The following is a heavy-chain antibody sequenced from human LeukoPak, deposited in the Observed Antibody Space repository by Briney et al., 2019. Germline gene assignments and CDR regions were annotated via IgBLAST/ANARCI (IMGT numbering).Heavy chain of an antibody. CDR1: GYSFTSYW. J-gene: IGHJ3*02. D-gene: IGHD6-13*01. CDR2: IYPGDSDT. CDR3: ARLSEGMDGIAAAGTICGTGLRCAFDI. V-gene: IGHV5-51*01. Sequence: GESLKISCKDSGYSFTSYWIGWVRQMPGKGLEWMGIIYPGDSDTRYSPSFQGQVTISADKSISTAYLQWSSLKASDTAMYYCARLSEGMDGIAAAGTICGTGLRCAFDIWGQGTMVTVSS.